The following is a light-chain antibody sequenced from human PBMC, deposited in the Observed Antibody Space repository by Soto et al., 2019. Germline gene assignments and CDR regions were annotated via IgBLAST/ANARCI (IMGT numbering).Light chain of an antibody. J-gene: IGLJ1*01. V-gene: IGLV2-11*01. CDR1: SSDVGGYNY. Sequence: QSVLTQPRSVSGSPGQSVTISCTGTSSDVGGYNYVSWYQQHPGKAPKLMIYDVSKRPSGVPDRFSGSKSGNTASLTISGHQAEDEADCYCCSYAGSYTLYVFGTGTKVTVL. CDR2: DVS. CDR3: CSYAGSYTLYV.